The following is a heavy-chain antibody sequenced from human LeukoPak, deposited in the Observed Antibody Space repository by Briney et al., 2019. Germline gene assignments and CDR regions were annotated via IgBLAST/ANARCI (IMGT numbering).Heavy chain of an antibody. Sequence: GASVKVSCKASGYTFTDYYIHWIWQAPGQGLEWMGWVNPNNGGSNFAQKFRGGVTMTSDTSISTVYMELSSLRSDDTAVYYCARPGYCTSTSCEGLDYWGQGTLVTVSS. D-gene: IGHD2-2*01. CDR3: ARPGYCTSTSCEGLDY. CDR1: GYTFTDYY. J-gene: IGHJ4*02. V-gene: IGHV1-2*02. CDR2: VNPNNGGS.